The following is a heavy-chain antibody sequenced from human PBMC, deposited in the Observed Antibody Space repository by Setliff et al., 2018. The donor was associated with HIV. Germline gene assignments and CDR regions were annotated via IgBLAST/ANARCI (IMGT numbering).Heavy chain of an antibody. J-gene: IGHJ2*01. D-gene: IGHD3-9*01. CDR1: GGSISGYY. CDR3: ARQGAGIQVRYFDWPWDPWTLDFEI. CDR2: IYSGGST. Sequence: KPSETLSLTCTVSGGSISGYYWSWIRQAPGKGLEWMGYIYSGGSTNYNPSLKSRVTISEDTSKNQLSLKLRSVTAADTAVYYCARQGAGIQVRYFDWPWDPWTLDFEIWGRGTLVTVS. V-gene: IGHV4-4*09.